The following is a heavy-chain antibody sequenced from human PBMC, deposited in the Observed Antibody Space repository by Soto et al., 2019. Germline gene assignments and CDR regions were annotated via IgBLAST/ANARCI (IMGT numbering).Heavy chain of an antibody. V-gene: IGHV3-23*01. J-gene: IGHJ6*02. CDR3: AKDPVYDFWSGYPSSYGMDV. CDR2: ISGSGGST. D-gene: IGHD3-3*01. Sequence: GGSLRLSCAASGFTFSSYAMSWVRQAPGKGLEWVSAISGSGGSTYYADSVKGRFTISRDNSKNTLYLQMNSLRAEDTAVYYCAKDPVYDFWSGYPSSYGMDVWGQGTTVTVSS. CDR1: GFTFSSYA.